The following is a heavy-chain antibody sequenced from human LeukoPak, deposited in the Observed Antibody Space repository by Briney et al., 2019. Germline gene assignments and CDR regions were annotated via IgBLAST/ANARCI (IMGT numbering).Heavy chain of an antibody. V-gene: IGHV4-34*01. D-gene: IGHD1-14*01. CDR3: ARDGAIVWNHGRYYYYYMDV. CDR1: GGSFSGYY. Sequence: SETLSLTCAVYGGSFSGYYWSWIRQPPGKGLEWIGEINHSGSTNYNPSLKSRVTTSVDTSKNQFSLKLSSVTAADTAVYYCARDGAIVWNHGRYYYYYMDVWGRGTTVTVSS. CDR2: INHSGST. J-gene: IGHJ6*03.